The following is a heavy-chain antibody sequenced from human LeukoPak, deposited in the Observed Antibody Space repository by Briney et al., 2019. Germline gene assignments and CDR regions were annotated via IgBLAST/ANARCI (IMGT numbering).Heavy chain of an antibody. V-gene: IGHV4-30-4*01. CDR1: GDSISSDHYY. J-gene: IGHJ5*02. CDR3: ARVIPDIVVVVAAIGWFDP. D-gene: IGHD2-15*01. Sequence: SETLSLTCTVSGDSISSDHYYWSWIRQPPGKGLEWIGCIYYGGSTYYNPSLKSRITISLDTSKNQFSLKLRSVTAADTAVYYSARVIPDIVVVVAAIGWFDPWGQGTLVTVSS. CDR2: IYYGGST.